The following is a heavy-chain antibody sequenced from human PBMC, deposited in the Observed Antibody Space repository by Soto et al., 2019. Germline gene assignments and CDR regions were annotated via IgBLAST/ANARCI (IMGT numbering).Heavy chain of an antibody. D-gene: IGHD2-15*01. V-gene: IGHV3-66*01. J-gene: IGHJ3*02. Sequence: GGSLRLSCAASGFTVSSNYMSWVRQAPGKGLEWVSVIYSGGSTYYADSVKGRFTISRDNSKNPLYLQMNSLRAEDTAVYYCARAGYCSGGSCYSGAFDIWGQGTMVTVSS. CDR3: ARAGYCSGGSCYSGAFDI. CDR1: GFTVSSNY. CDR2: IYSGGST.